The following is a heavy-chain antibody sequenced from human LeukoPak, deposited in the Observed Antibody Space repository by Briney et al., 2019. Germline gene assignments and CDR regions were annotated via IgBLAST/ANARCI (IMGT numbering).Heavy chain of an antibody. CDR1: GFTFSSYG. J-gene: IGHJ4*02. Sequence: GGSLRLSWAASGFTFSSYGMHWVRQAPGKGLEWVAVIWYDGSNKYYADSVKGRFTISRDNSKNTLYLQMNSLRAEDTAVYYCAKDTRSSGLDLPDYWGQGTLVTVSS. CDR3: AKDTRSSGLDLPDY. D-gene: IGHD6-19*01. V-gene: IGHV3-30*02. CDR2: IWYDGSNK.